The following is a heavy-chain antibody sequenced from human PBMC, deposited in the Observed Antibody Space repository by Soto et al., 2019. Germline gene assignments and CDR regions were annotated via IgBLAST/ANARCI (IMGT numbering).Heavy chain of an antibody. V-gene: IGHV3-48*02. CDR3: ATAPATNGYDIDH. CDR2: ISRSSSTI. CDR1: GLTSSSYD. Sequence: GGSLRLSCAVSGLTSSSYDMSWVRQAPGKGLEWVSYISRSSSTIHYAVSVKGRFTISRDNAKNSLYLQMNSLRDEDTAVYYCATAPATNGYDIDHWGQGTLVTVSS. J-gene: IGHJ1*01. D-gene: IGHD3-9*01.